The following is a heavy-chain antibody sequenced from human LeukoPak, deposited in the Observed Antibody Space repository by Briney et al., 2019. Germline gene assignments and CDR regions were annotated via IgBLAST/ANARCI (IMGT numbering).Heavy chain of an antibody. CDR3: ARHSAPTMVRGVNYYYYMDV. CDR2: IYYSGST. Sequence: SETLSLTCTVSGGSISSYYWSWIRQPPGKGLEGIGYIYYSGSTNYNPSLKSRVTISVDTSKNQFSLKLSSVTAADTAVYYCARHSAPTMVRGVNYYYYMDVRGKGTTVTVSS. V-gene: IGHV4-59*08. D-gene: IGHD3-10*01. J-gene: IGHJ6*03. CDR1: GGSISSYY.